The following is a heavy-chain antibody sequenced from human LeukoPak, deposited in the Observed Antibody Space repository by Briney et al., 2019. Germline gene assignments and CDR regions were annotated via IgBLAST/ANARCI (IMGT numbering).Heavy chain of an antibody. CDR3: ARGHYGGNPYYFDY. CDR2: INPNSGGT. CDR1: GYTFTGYY. J-gene: IGHJ4*02. D-gene: IGHD4/OR15-4a*01. Sequence: ASVKVSCKASGYTFTGYYMHWVRQAPGQGLEWMGRINPNSGGTNYEQKFQGRVTMTRDTSISTAYMELSRLRSDDTAVYYCARGHYGGNPYYFDYWGQGTLVTVSS. V-gene: IGHV1-2*06.